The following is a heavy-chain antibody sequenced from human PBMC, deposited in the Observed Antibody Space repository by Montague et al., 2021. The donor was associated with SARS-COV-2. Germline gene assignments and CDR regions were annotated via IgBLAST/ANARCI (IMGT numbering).Heavy chain of an antibody. CDR1: GGSISSSSYY. CDR3: ARQPTRGITIFGVVTDYGMDV. CDR2: IYYSGST. J-gene: IGHJ6*02. D-gene: IGHD3-3*01. V-gene: IGHV4-39*01. Sequence: SETLSLTCAVSGGSISSSSYYWGWIRQPPGKGLEWIGYIYYSGSTHYNPSLKSRVTIFVETSKNQFSLKLSSVTAADTAVYFCARQPTRGITIFGVVTDYGMDVWGQGTTVTVSS.